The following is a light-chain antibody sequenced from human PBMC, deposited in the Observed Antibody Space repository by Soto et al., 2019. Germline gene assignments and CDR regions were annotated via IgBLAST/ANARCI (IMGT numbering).Light chain of an antibody. CDR3: QQYNSHPFT. CDR2: AAS. Sequence: DIQMTQSPSSLSASVGDRVTITCRASQGINNNLAWFQQKPGKAPKSLIYAASSLQSGVPSKFSGSGSRTDFTLTVSSLQSEDFATYYCQQYNSHPFTFGPGTKVDIK. J-gene: IGKJ3*01. CDR1: QGINNN. V-gene: IGKV1-16*02.